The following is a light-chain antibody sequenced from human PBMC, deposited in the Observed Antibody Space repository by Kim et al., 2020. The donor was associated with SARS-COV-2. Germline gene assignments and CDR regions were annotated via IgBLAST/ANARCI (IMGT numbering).Light chain of an antibody. V-gene: IGLV1-44*01. CDR2: GDY. Sequence: QSVLTQPPSASGTPGQRVTVSCSGSNSNIGNNPVHWYQQLPGAAPKLLIYGDYQRPSGVPDRFSGSKSGTSASLAISGLQSEDEADYYCATWDDTLNARVFGGGTQLTVL. CDR3: ATWDDTLNARV. J-gene: IGLJ3*02. CDR1: NSNIGNNP.